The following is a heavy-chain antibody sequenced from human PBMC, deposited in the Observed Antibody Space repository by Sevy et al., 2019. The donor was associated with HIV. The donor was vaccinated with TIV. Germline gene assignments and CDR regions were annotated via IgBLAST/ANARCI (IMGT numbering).Heavy chain of an antibody. Sequence: SETLSLTCTVSGGSISSGGYYWSWIRQHPGKGLEWIGYIYYSGSTYYNPSLKSRVTISVDTSKNQFSLKLSSVTAEDTAVYYCARDPLDAGNSYFDYWGQGTLVTVSS. CDR3: ARDPLDAGNSYFDY. CDR2: IYYSGST. CDR1: GGSISSGGYY. D-gene: IGHD1-7*01. V-gene: IGHV4-31*02. J-gene: IGHJ4*02.